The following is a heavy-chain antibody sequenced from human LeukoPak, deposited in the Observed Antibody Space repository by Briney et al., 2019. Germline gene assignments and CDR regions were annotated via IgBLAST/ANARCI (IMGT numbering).Heavy chain of an antibody. V-gene: IGHV3-23*01. CDR3: ARIAARVDP. J-gene: IGHJ5*02. CDR1: GFTFSSYA. Sequence: PGGSLRLSCAAPGFTFSSYAMNWVRQAPGKGLEWVSGITGSGGSTYYADSVKGRFTISRDNSKNTLYLQMNSLRAEDTAVYYCARIAARVDPWGQGTLVTVSS. D-gene: IGHD6-6*01. CDR2: ITGSGGST.